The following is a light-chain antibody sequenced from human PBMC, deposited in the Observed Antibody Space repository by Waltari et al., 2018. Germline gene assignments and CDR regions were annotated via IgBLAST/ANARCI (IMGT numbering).Light chain of an antibody. Sequence: QSVLTQPPSVSGAPGQRVTISCTGRNSNPGAGHDVQWYQQLPGTAPNPLIYATTNRPSGVPDRFSGSKSGTSASLAITGLQAEDEADYYCQSYDTSLSGSRVFGGGTKLTVL. CDR2: ATT. V-gene: IGLV1-40*01. CDR3: QSYDTSLSGSRV. J-gene: IGLJ2*01. CDR1: NSNPGAGHD.